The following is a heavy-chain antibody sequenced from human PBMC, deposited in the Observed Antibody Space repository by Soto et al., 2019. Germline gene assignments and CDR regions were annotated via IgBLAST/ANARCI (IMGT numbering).Heavy chain of an antibody. CDR1: GFTFSTYT. D-gene: IGHD3-10*01. CDR3: TKAREVTLVRRSFAQ. Sequence: PGGSLSLSCAASGFTFSTYTMTWVRQAPGKGLEWVSSVGGSGDGTYYAASVRGRFTISRDNSKKTRYLQRTSPRAENTAFYYGTKAREVTLVRRSFAQWGQGTLVTVSS. J-gene: IGHJ4*02. V-gene: IGHV3-23*01. CDR2: VGGSGDGT.